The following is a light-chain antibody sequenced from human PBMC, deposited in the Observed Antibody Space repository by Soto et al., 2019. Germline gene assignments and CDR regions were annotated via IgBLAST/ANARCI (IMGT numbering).Light chain of an antibody. CDR3: QQYDTSPPT. CDR2: RTF. V-gene: IGKV3-20*01. CDR1: QPITRRY. J-gene: IGKJ5*01. Sequence: IVLTQSPGTLSLSPGERATLSCRASQPITRRYLAWYQHQPGRAPRLLIYRTFARAPGIPDRFSGGGSGTDFTLTISRLEREDFAVYYCQQYDTSPPTFGQGTRLDIK.